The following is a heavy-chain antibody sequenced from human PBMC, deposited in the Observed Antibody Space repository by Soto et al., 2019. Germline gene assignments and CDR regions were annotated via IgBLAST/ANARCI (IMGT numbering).Heavy chain of an antibody. CDR3: ARALRQGYGDYQFDY. CDR1: GFTCSSYG. CDR2: IWYDGSNK. V-gene: IGHV3-33*01. D-gene: IGHD4-17*01. J-gene: IGHJ4*02. Sequence: QVQLVESGGGVVQPGRSLRLSCAASGFTCSSYGMHWVRQAPGKGLEWVAVIWYDGSNKYYADSVKGRFTISRDNSKNTLYLQMNSLRAEDTAVYYCARALRQGYGDYQFDYWGQGTLVTVSS.